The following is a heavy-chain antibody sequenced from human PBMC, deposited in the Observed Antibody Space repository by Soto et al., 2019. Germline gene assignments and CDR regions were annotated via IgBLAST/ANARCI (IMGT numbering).Heavy chain of an antibody. D-gene: IGHD4-4*01. CDR1: GFTFSSYG. CDR3: AKDDSNPSYYYYYGMDV. J-gene: IGHJ6*02. Sequence: GGSLRLSCAASGFTFSSYGMHWVRQAPGKGLEWVAVISYDGSNKYYADSVKGRFTISRDNSKNTLYLQMNSLRAEDTAVYYCAKDDSNPSYYYYYGMDVWGQGTTVTVSS. CDR2: ISYDGSNK. V-gene: IGHV3-30*18.